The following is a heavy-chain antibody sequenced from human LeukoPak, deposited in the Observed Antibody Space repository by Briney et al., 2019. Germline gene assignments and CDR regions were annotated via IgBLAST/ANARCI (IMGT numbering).Heavy chain of an antibody. J-gene: IGHJ4*02. Sequence: GGTLRLSCAASGFTFSSYGMSWVRQAPGKGLEWVSAISGSGGSTHYADSVKGRFTISRDNSKNTLYLQMNSLRAEDTAVYYCAKAGGLDYDILIGYWGQGTLVTVSS. D-gene: IGHD3-9*01. CDR2: ISGSGGST. V-gene: IGHV3-23*01. CDR1: GFTFSSYG. CDR3: AKAGGLDYDILIGY.